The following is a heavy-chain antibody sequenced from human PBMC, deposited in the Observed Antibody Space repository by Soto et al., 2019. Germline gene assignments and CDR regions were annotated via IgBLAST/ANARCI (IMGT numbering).Heavy chain of an antibody. CDR1: GGSFRSYA. CDR3: ARKGYYDSSGYYYRTYYYGMGV. J-gene: IGHJ6*02. V-gene: IGHV1-69*13. CDR2: IIPIFGTA. Sequence: SVQVSRKASGGSFRSYAISWVRQAPGQGLEWVGGIIPIFGTANYAQKFQGRVTITADESTSTAYMELSSLRSEDTAVYYCARKGYYDSSGYYYRTYYYGMGVWGQVYTVIVSS. D-gene: IGHD3-22*01.